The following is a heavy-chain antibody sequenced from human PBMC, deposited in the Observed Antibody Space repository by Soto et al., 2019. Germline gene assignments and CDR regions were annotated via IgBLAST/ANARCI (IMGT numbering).Heavy chain of an antibody. D-gene: IGHD3-3*01. Sequence: PSETLSLTCTVSGGSISSGDYYWSWIRHPPGNGLEWIGYIYYIGSTYYNPSLKSRVTISVDTSKNQFSLKLSSVTAADTAVYYCAREIEATRGYYDFWSGYFSATIDPWGQGTMVTXS. CDR1: GGSISSGDYY. CDR3: AREIEATRGYYDFWSGYFSATIDP. J-gene: IGHJ5*02. V-gene: IGHV4-30-4*01. CDR2: IYYIGST.